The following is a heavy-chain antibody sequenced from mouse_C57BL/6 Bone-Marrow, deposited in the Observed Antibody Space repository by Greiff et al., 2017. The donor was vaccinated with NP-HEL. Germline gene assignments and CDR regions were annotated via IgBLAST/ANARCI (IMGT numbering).Heavy chain of an antibody. Sequence: EVQGVESGGGLVQPGESLKLSCESNEYEFPSHDMSWVRKTPEKRLELVAAINSDGGSTYYPDTMERRFIISRDNTKKTLYLQMSSLRSEDTALYYCARLYYDYDVNYAMDYWGQGTSVTVSS. D-gene: IGHD2-4*01. CDR2: INSDGGST. CDR3: ARLYYDYDVNYAMDY. CDR1: EYEFPSHD. V-gene: IGHV5-2*01. J-gene: IGHJ4*01.